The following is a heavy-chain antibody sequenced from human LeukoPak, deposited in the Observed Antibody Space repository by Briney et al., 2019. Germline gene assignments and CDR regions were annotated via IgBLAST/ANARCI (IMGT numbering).Heavy chain of an antibody. J-gene: IGHJ4*02. CDR1: RNTFTAYY. V-gene: IGHV1-2*02. Sequence: ASVKVSCKASRNTFTAYYMYWVRQAPGQGLEWMGWINPNSGGTKSAQKFQGRVTMTRDTSISTAYMGLSRLISDDTAVYYCARAGYYATSGPDYWGQGTLVTVSS. D-gene: IGHD3-22*01. CDR3: ARAGYYATSGPDY. CDR2: INPNSGGT.